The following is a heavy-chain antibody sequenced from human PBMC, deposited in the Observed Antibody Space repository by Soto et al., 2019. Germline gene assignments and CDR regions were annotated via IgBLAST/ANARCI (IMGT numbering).Heavy chain of an antibody. Sequence: PSETLSLTCSVSGASISSRDYYWGWIRQTPGKGMEWIGNIDYNGVTYYNPSLKSRVTVSNDTSKNQFSLQVASVTAADTAIYYCGRVMIGTSRHTDSDYWGQGTQVTVSS. CDR1: GASISSRDYY. CDR3: GRVMIGTSRHTDSDY. J-gene: IGHJ4*02. D-gene: IGHD2-2*01. CDR2: IDYNGVT. V-gene: IGHV4-39*01.